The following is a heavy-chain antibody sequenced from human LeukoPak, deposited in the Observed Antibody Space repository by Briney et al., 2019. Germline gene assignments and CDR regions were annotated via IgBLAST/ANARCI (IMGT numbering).Heavy chain of an antibody. V-gene: IGHV1-69*06. CDR3: ARDSYYYDSSGYYYY. D-gene: IGHD3-22*01. CDR2: IIPIFGTA. Sequence: ASVKVSCKASGGTFSSYAISWVRQAPGQGLEWMGGIIPIFGTANYAQKFQGRVTITADKSTSTAYMELSSLRSEDTAVYYCARDSYYYDSSGYYYYWGQGTLVTVSS. J-gene: IGHJ4*02. CDR1: GGTFSSYA.